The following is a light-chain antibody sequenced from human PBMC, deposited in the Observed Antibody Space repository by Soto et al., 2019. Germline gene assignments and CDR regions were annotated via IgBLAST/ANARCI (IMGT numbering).Light chain of an antibody. Sequence: DIQMSLSPSAVSTYVGDRVTITCRASQGISNYLAWYQQKPGKVPKLLIYGASTLESGVPSRFSGSGSGTDFTLTISSLQPEDVATYYCQKYNSAPRTFGQGTKVDIK. CDR1: QGISNY. CDR2: GAS. CDR3: QKYNSAPRT. V-gene: IGKV1-27*01. J-gene: IGKJ1*01.